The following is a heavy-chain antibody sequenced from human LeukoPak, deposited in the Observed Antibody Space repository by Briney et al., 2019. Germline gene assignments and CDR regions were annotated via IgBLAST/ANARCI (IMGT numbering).Heavy chain of an antibody. CDR1: GFTFDDYA. J-gene: IGHJ6*03. CDR3: SKNAPRFLRCYSPPLGFFYYYMDG. V-gene: IGHV3-43D*04. D-gene: IGHD3-3*01. CDR2: ISWDGGST. Sequence: GGSLRLSCAASGFTFDDYAMHWVRHAAGKGLEWVSLISWDGGSTYYADSVKSRFNISRDNSKNSLYLQMNSLIAEDTALSYFSKNAPRFLRCYSPPLGFFYYYMDGWGKGTTVTGSS.